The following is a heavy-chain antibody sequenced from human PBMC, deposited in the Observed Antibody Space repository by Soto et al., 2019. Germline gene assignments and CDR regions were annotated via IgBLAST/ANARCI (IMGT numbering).Heavy chain of an antibody. CDR1: GITFSTFSSYA. Sequence: EVQLLESGGGLVQPGGSLRLSCAASGITFSTFSSYAMSWVRHAPGKGLEWVSGINGKGAYTYHVDSVKGRFTVSRDNSKNTGYLQMNGLSAEDTAVYYCAKDPTGGWMVWGQGTLVSVSS. D-gene: IGHD6-19*01. V-gene: IGHV3-23*01. J-gene: IGHJ4*02. CDR3: AKDPTGGWMV. CDR2: INGKGAYT.